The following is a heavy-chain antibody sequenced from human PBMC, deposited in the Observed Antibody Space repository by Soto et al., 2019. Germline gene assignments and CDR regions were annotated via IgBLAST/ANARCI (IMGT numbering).Heavy chain of an antibody. J-gene: IGHJ4*02. V-gene: IGHV3-23*01. Sequence: DVQLLESGGGLVQPGGSLRLTCAASGFTFSRYAMGWVRQAPGKGLEWVSVISGSGGNIHYADSVKGRFTISRDNSKNTLNLQMNSLRVEDTAVYNCATQDFRGTTGTTWGQGTLVTVSS. CDR3: ATQDFRGTTGTT. D-gene: IGHD1-1*01. CDR2: ISGSGGNI. CDR1: GFTFSRYA.